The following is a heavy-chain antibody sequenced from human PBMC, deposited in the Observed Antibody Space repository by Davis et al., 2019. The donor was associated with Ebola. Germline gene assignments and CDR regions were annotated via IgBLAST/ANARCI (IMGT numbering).Heavy chain of an antibody. J-gene: IGHJ3*01. CDR3: ARGGGGNSRDAFD. Sequence: GSLRLSCAVSGGSFTGYYWTWIRQPPGKGLEWIGYIYYSGSTNYNPSLKSRVTISVDTSKNQFSLKLTSVTAADTSVYYCARGGGGNSRDAFDLGPRDNGHCLF. CDR1: GGSFTGYY. D-gene: IGHD4-23*01. CDR2: IYYSGST. V-gene: IGHV4-59*12.